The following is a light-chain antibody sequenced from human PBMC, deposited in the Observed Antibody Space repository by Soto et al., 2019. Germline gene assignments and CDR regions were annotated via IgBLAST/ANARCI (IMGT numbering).Light chain of an antibody. CDR2: EVS. Sequence: QSALTQPASVSGSPGQSITISCTGSSSDVGGYNYVSWYQNHPGTAPKLMIYEVSNRPSGVSNRFSGSKSGNTASLTISGLQAEDEADYYCSSYSISTAYLFGTGTKVTVL. J-gene: IGLJ1*01. CDR3: SSYSISTAYL. V-gene: IGLV2-14*01. CDR1: SSDVGGYNY.